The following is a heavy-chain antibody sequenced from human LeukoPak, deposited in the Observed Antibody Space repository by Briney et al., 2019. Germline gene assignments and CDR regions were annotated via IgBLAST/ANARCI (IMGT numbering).Heavy chain of an antibody. D-gene: IGHD3-3*01. CDR2: IYSSGNT. CDR1: GGSISGYY. J-gene: IGHJ4*02. CDR3: ARTSTIFGVVISYYFDY. V-gene: IGHV4-4*07. Sequence: SETLSLTCTVSGGSISGYYWSWIWQPAGKGLEWIGRIYSSGNTNYHPSLKSRVTISIDTSKNQVSLELTSVTAADTAVYYCARTSTIFGVVISYYFDYWGQGTLVTVSS.